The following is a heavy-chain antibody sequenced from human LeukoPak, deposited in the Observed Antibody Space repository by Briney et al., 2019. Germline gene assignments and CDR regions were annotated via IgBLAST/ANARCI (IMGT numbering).Heavy chain of an antibody. CDR2: IYYSGST. Sequence: SETLSLTCTVSSGSISSGGYYWSWIRQHPGKGLERIGYIYYSGSTYYNPSLKSRVTMSVDTSKNQFSLKLSSVTAADTAVYYCARDTPGGYSYGSFDFWGQGTLVTVSS. CDR1: SGSISSGGYY. J-gene: IGHJ4*02. V-gene: IGHV4-31*03. CDR3: ARDTPGGYSYGSFDF. D-gene: IGHD5-18*01.